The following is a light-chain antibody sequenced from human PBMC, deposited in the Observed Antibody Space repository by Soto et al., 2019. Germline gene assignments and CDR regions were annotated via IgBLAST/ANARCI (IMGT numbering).Light chain of an antibody. CDR2: DAS. CDR3: QQYNSWPET. V-gene: IGKV3-15*01. Sequence: EIVLTQSPCTLSLSPGDRATLSCGASQSISRKLAWYQHRPGQAPRLLIYDASTRATGIPARFSGSGSGTESTLTISSLQSEDFEVYYCQQYNSWPETFGQGTKVDIK. J-gene: IGKJ1*01. CDR1: QSISRK.